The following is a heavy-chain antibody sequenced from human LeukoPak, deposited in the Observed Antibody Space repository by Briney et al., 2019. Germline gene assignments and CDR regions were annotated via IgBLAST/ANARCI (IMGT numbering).Heavy chain of an antibody. J-gene: IGHJ4*02. V-gene: IGHV4-59*01. Sequence: PSETLSLTCTVSGGSISSYYWSWIRQPPGKGLEWIGYIYYSGSTNYNPSLKSRVTISVDTSKNQFSLKLSSVTAADTAVYYCARGTYYYDSSGYYLQNFDYWGQGTPVTVSS. CDR2: IYYSGST. CDR1: GGSISSYY. CDR3: ARGTYYYDSSGYYLQNFDY. D-gene: IGHD3-22*01.